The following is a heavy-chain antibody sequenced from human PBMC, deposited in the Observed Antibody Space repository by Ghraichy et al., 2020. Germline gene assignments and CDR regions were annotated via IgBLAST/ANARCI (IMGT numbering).Heavy chain of an antibody. CDR3: ARQRRDVVAATTFFDY. D-gene: IGHD2-15*01. Sequence: SETLSLTCTVSGGSISSSLSYLGCFRHPPGKKLDWIATIYHICSTYSNRFLRTRVTISVDSSKSQFSLRLSSVTAADTAVYYCARQRRDVVAATTFFDYWGQGALVTVSS. J-gene: IGHJ4*02. CDR2: IYHICST. V-gene: IGHV4-39*01. CDR1: GGSISSSLSY.